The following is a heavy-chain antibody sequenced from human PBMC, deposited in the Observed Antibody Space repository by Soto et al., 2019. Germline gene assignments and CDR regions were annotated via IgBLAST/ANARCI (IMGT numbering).Heavy chain of an antibody. V-gene: IGHV3-30*03. CDR2: VSHDGRNT. D-gene: IGHD6-19*01. Sequence: VQLVESGGGVVQPGRSLRLSCAASGFTFSDYAMHWVRQAPGKGLEWVAVVSHDGRNTHYADSVKGRFTISRDSSKKTVSLEMTSLRAEDTAVYYCATGGRQWLVTSDFNYWGQGALVTVSS. CDR1: GFTFSDYA. CDR3: ATGGRQWLVTSDFNY. J-gene: IGHJ4*02.